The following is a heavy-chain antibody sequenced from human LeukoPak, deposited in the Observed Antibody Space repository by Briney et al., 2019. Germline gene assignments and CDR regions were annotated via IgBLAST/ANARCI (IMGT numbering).Heavy chain of an antibody. J-gene: IGHJ6*03. V-gene: IGHV4-39*07. CDR1: GGSISSSSYY. D-gene: IGHD3-22*01. Sequence: PSETLSLTCTVSGGSISSSSYYWGWIRQPPGKGLEWIGSIYYSGSTYYNPSLKSRVTISVDTSKNQFSLRLSSVTAADTAVYYCARDPGRDSSGYYSYYYYMDVWGKGTTVTVSS. CDR3: ARDPGRDSSGYYSYYYYMDV. CDR2: IYYSGST.